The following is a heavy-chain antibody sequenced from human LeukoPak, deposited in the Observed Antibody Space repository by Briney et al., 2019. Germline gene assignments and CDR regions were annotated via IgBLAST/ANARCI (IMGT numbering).Heavy chain of an antibody. Sequence: GGSLRLSCAASGFSFSTYEMNWVRQAPGKGLEWVSYISSSGSTIYYADSVKGRFTISRDNAKNSLYLQMNSLRAEDTAVYYCARARYSSSWSKDTMDVWGHGTTVTVSS. CDR1: GFSFSTYE. CDR3: ARARYSSSWSKDTMDV. CDR2: ISSSGSTI. J-gene: IGHJ6*02. D-gene: IGHD6-13*01. V-gene: IGHV3-48*03.